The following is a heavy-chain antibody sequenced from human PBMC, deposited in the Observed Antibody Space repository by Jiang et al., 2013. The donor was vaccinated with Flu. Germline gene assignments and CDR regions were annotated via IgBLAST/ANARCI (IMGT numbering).Heavy chain of an antibody. CDR2: INPSGGGT. J-gene: IGHJ3*02. CDR1: GYTFSTYY. CDR3: TREGMATVGFAFDI. V-gene: IGHV1-46*01. D-gene: IGHD5-24*01. Sequence: GAEVKKPGASVKASCKTSGYTFSTYYVHWVRQAPGQGLEWMGIINPSGGGTTYARKFQGRVTMTGDTSTRTIYMELSSLSSEDTAVYYCTREGMATVGFAFDIWGQGTLVTVSS.